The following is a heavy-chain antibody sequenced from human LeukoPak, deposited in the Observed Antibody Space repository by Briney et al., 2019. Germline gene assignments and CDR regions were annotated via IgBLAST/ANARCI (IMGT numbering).Heavy chain of an antibody. J-gene: IGHJ4*02. D-gene: IGHD3-3*01. CDR1: GYTFTGYY. Sequence: ASVKVSCKASGYTFTGYYMHWVRQAPGQGLEWMGWINPNSGGTNYAQKFQGRVTMTRDTPISTAYMELSRLRSDDTAVYYCARSPLRFLEWSLDYWGQGTLVTVSS. V-gene: IGHV1-2*02. CDR2: INPNSGGT. CDR3: ARSPLRFLEWSLDY.